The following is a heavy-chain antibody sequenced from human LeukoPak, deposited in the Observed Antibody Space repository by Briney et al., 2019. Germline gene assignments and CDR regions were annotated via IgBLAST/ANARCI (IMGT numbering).Heavy chain of an antibody. V-gene: IGHV3-7*03. CDR1: GFTFSSYW. CDR3: AREPPFGPAAIFFDY. CDR2: IKQDGSEK. J-gene: IGHJ4*02. D-gene: IGHD2-2*02. Sequence: PGGSLRLSCAASGFTFSSYWMSWVRQAPGKGLEWVANIKQDGSEKYYVDSVKGRFTISRDNAKNSLYLQMNSLRAEDTAVYYCAREPPFGPAAIFFDYWGQGTLVTVSS.